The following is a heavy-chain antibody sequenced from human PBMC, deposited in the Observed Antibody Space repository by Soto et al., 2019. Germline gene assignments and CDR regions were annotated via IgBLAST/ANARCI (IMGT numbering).Heavy chain of an antibody. CDR2: ISWNSGSL. V-gene: IGHV3-9*01. D-gene: IGHD6-19*01. CDR3: AKDHSSGWYRGGCIDY. J-gene: IGHJ4*02. Sequence: EVQLVESGGGLVQPGRSLRLSCAASGFTFDDYAMHWVRQAPGKGLEWVSGISWNSGSLGYADSVKGRFTISRDNAKNCLYLQMTSLRAEDTALYYCAKDHSSGWYRGGCIDYWGQGTLVTVSS. CDR1: GFTFDDYA.